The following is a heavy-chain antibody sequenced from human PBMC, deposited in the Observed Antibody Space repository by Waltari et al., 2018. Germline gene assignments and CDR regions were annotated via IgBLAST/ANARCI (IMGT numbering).Heavy chain of an antibody. CDR1: GFSLSNSAVG. J-gene: IGHJ3*01. CDR2: IYWNDDK. V-gene: IGHV2-5*01. CDR3: AHSLGHCTAGGECHRYDGFDF. D-gene: IGHD2-8*02. Sequence: QITLKESGPTLVKPTQTLTLTCTFSGFSLSNSAVGVGWIRQPPGKALEWLALIYWNDDKRYSPSLRTRLIIIKDTSKNQVVLTMTNMGPVDTATYFCAHSLGHCTAGGECHRYDGFDFWGPGTMVTVSS.